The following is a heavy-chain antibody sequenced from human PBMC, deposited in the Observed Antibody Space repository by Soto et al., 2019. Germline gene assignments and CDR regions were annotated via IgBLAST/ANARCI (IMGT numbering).Heavy chain of an antibody. J-gene: IGHJ5*02. D-gene: IGHD1-1*01. V-gene: IGHV1-18*04. CDR1: GDSFTGYY. CDR3: ARDTTRWFDP. CDR2: ISAYNGNT. Sequence: ASVKLSCKASGDSFTGYYMHWVRQAPGQGLEWMGWISAYNGNTNYAQKLQGRVTMTTDTSTSTAYMELRSLRSDDTAVYYCARDTTRWFDPWGQGTLVTVSS.